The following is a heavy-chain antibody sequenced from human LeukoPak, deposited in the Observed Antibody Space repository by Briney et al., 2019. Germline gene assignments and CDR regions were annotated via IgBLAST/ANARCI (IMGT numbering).Heavy chain of an antibody. J-gene: IGHJ4*02. CDR3: TRGHYSNTL. D-gene: IGHD6-13*01. V-gene: IGHV3-66*01. CDR2: IYSDGNT. CDR1: GFIVSDKY. Sequence: TGGSLRLSCAASGFIVSDKYMSWVRQAPGKGLEWISVIYSDGNTYYSDSVKGGFTISRDNSKNTLLLQMDSLRVEDTAVYYCTRGHYSNTLGGQGTLVTVSS.